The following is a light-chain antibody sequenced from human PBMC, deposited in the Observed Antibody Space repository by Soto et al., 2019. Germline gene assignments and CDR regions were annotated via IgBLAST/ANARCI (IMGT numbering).Light chain of an antibody. V-gene: IGLV2-11*01. CDR3: CSYAGTDTLHV. CDR2: DVS. CDR1: SSDVGGYKY. J-gene: IGLJ1*01. Sequence: QSALTQSRSVSGSPGQSVTISCTGTSSDVGGYKYVSWYQQHPGKGPKLIIYDVSKRPSGVPDRFSGSKSGNTASLTISGLQAEDEADYSCCSYAGTDTLHVFGTGTKVTVL.